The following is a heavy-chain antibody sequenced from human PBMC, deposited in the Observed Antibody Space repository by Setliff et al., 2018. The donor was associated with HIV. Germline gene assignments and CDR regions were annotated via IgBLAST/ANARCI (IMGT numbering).Heavy chain of an antibody. D-gene: IGHD3-10*01. CDR3: ARHLWFADGDLYSFDY. V-gene: IGHV4-4*09. CDR2: IDSSGTT. CDR1: GVSISDHY. Sequence: SETLSLTCFVSGVSISDHYWGWIRQPPGNGLEWIGYIDSSGTTQYNTSVEGRVTMSLDSSKNQFPLKLNSGNAADTAVYYCARHLWFADGDLYSFDYWGQGTLVTVSS. J-gene: IGHJ4*02.